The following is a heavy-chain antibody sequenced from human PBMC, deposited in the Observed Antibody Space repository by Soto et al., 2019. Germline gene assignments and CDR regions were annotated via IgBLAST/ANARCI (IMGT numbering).Heavy chain of an antibody. CDR1: GFTFSTYA. J-gene: IGHJ6*02. CDR2: ISGSG. CDR3: AKDDSSDPGYFYGLDV. Sequence: PGGSLRLSCAASGFTFSTYAMTWVRQAPGKGLEWVSTISGSGYYADSVEGRFTISRDNSKNTLYLQMNSLRAEDTAVYYCAKDDSSDPGYFYGLDVWDLGTTLPASS. D-gene: IGHD2-21*01. V-gene: IGHV3-23*01.